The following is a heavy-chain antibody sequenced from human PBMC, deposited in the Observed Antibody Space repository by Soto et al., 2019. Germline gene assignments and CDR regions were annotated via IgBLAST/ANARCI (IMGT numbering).Heavy chain of an antibody. V-gene: IGHV3-23*01. CDR3: ARQMTNSTNYYDY. CDR2: ISGRGGGT. Sequence: GGSLRLSCAASGFTFSTYAMSWVRQAPGQGLEWVSAISGRGGGTYYADAVKGRFTIARDNSKNTLFLQMNSLRAEDTAVYFCARQMTNSTNYYDYWGQGTLVTVSS. J-gene: IGHJ4*02. CDR1: GFTFSTYA. D-gene: IGHD2-2*01.